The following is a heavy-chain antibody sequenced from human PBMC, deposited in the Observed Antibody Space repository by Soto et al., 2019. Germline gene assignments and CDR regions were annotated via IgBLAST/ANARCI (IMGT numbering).Heavy chain of an antibody. J-gene: IGHJ3*02. D-gene: IGHD2-21*02. Sequence: VRQDPGKGLEGVSGINWNGGRTGYADSVKGRFTISRDNAKNSLYLQMNSLRAEDADLYYCARQSKDSDGDAAFDIWGQGTMVTVSS. V-gene: IGHV3-20*03. CDR3: ARQSKDSDGDAAFDI. CDR2: INWNGGRT.